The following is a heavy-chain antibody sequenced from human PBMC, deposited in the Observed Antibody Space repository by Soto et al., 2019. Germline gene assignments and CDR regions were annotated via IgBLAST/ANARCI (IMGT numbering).Heavy chain of an antibody. CDR2: ISAYNGHT. J-gene: IGHJ4*02. V-gene: IGHV1-18*01. Sequence: QVQLVQSGPEVKKPGASVKVSCKASGYTFTNYGFNWVRQAPGQGLEWMGWISAYNGHTKYSQILQGRGTMTTDTATSTAYMELRRLTPDDTAVYYCAREGGGTNPVSYWGQGTLVTVSS. CDR3: AREGGGTNPVSY. D-gene: IGHD4-4*01. CDR1: GYTFTNYG.